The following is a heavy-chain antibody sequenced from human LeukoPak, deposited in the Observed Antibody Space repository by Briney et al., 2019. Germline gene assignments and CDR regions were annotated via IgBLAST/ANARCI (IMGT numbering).Heavy chain of an antibody. Sequence: SQTLSLTCTVSGASISSGGYFWSWIRQPPGKGLEWIGYIYHTGNTYYNSSLESRVTMSVDKSKNQFSLSLASVTVADTAVYYCARERPLDTVVSQDFWGQGTLVIVSS. CDR2: IYHTGNT. V-gene: IGHV4-30-2*01. D-gene: IGHD4-23*01. CDR3: ARERPLDTVVSQDF. CDR1: GASISSGGYF. J-gene: IGHJ4*02.